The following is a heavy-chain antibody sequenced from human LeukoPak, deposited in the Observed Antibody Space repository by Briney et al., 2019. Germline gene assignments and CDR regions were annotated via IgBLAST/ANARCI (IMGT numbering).Heavy chain of an antibody. CDR1: GFTFSSDV. V-gene: IGHV3-23*01. Sequence: GGSLRLSCAASGFTFSSDVMSWVRRAPGKGLEWVSSISSSGAGTFYADSVKGRFTISRDNSKNTVDLQMNSLRAEDTAVYSCARVTFGFSNYWGQGTLVTVSS. CDR2: ISSSGAGT. D-gene: IGHD2-21*02. J-gene: IGHJ4*02. CDR3: ARVTFGFSNY.